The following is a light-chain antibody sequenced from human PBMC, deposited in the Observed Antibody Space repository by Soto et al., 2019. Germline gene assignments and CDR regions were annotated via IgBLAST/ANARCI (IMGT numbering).Light chain of an antibody. V-gene: IGKV3-11*01. CDR1: QSISSY. CDR3: QQRSNWPPIT. Sequence: IVLTQSPATLSLSPVERATLSCRASQSISSYLAWYQQKPGQAPRLLIYDASNRATGIPARFSGSGSGTDFTLTISSLEPEDFAVYYCQQRSNWPPITFGQGTRLEIK. J-gene: IGKJ5*01. CDR2: DAS.